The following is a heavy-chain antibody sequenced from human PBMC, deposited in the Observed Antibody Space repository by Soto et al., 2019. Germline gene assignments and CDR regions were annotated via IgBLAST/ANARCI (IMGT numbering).Heavy chain of an antibody. Sequence: GGSLRLSCAASGFTFSSYAMSWVRQAPGKGLEWVSAISGSGGSTYYADSVKGRFTISRDNSKNTLYLQMNSLRAEDTAVYYCAKLKQQGVTRDYFDYWGQGTLVTVSS. CDR2: ISGSGGST. J-gene: IGHJ4*02. CDR1: GFTFSSYA. CDR3: AKLKQQGVTRDYFDY. D-gene: IGHD4-4*01. V-gene: IGHV3-23*01.